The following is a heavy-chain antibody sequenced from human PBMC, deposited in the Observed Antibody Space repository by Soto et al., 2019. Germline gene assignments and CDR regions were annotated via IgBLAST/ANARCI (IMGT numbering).Heavy chain of an antibody. Sequence: QVQLVESGGGVVQPGRSLRLSCAASGFTFSSYGMHWVRQAPGKGLEWVAVISYDGSNKYYADSVKGRFTISRDNSKNTLYLQMNSLRAEDTAVYYCAKDRGYYGSGSYYGLFDYWGQGTLVTVSS. D-gene: IGHD3-10*01. J-gene: IGHJ4*02. V-gene: IGHV3-30*18. CDR1: GFTFSSYG. CDR3: AKDRGYYGSGSYYGLFDY. CDR2: ISYDGSNK.